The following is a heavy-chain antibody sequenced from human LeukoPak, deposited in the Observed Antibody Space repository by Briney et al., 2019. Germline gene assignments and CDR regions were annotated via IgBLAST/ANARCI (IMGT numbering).Heavy chain of an antibody. CDR3: ARDMYSSGRVPFDY. D-gene: IGHD6-19*01. J-gene: IGHJ4*02. Sequence: ASVKASCKASGYTFTSYGISWVRQAPGQGLEWMGWISAKKGNTDYAQKLQGRVTMTTDTSTSTAYMELRSLRSDDTAVYYCARDMYSSGRVPFDYWGQGTLVTVSS. CDR2: ISAKKGNT. CDR1: GYTFTSYG. V-gene: IGHV1-18*01.